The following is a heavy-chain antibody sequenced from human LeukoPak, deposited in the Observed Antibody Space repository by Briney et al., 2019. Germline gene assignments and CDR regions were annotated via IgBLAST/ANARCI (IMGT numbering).Heavy chain of an antibody. CDR3: AKDKIVGAIFRFDY. CDR2: ISGSGGST. CDR1: GFTFSSYA. J-gene: IGHJ4*02. D-gene: IGHD1-26*01. V-gene: IGHV3-23*01. Sequence: GGSLRLSCAASGFTFSSYAMSWVRQAPGKGVEWVSGISGSGGSTDYADSVKGRFTISRDNSKNTLYLQMNSLRAEDTVVYYCAKDKIVGAIFRFDYWGQGTLVTVSS.